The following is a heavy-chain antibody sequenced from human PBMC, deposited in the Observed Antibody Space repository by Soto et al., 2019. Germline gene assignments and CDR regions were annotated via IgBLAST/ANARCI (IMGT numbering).Heavy chain of an antibody. CDR1: GFSFSSSW. J-gene: IGHJ4*02. Sequence: GGSLRLSCAASGFSFSSSWMHWVRQAPGKGPVWVSRINSDASTTTYADSVKGRFTISRDNAKNTLYLQMNSLRADDTAIYYCVRDGGQWGQGALVTVSS. D-gene: IGHD3-16*01. CDR3: VRDGGQ. CDR2: INSDASTT. V-gene: IGHV3-74*03.